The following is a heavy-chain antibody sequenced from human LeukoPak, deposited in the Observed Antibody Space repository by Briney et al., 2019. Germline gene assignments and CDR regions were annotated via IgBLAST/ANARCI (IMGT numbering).Heavy chain of an antibody. V-gene: IGHV3-33*01. Sequence: GRSLRLSCAASGFALSSYGMHWVRQAPGKGLEWEEITWYDGSKQYYADTVEGRFTISRDNSKNTLFLQMSSLRAEDTAVYYCARDNVGATLDYWGQGTLVTVSS. CDR2: TWYDGSKQ. J-gene: IGHJ4*02. D-gene: IGHD1-26*01. CDR1: GFALSSYG. CDR3: ARDNVGATLDY.